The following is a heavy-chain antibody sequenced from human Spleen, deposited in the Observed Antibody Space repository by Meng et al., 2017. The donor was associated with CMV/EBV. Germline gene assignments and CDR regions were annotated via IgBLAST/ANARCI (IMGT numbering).Heavy chain of an antibody. Sequence: GGSLRLSCAASGFTFSSYAMHWVRQAPGKGLEWVAVISYDGSNKYYADSVKGRFTISRDNSKNTLYLQMNSLRAEDTAVYYCARIRGGDNSYFDYWGQGTLVTVSS. CDR3: ARIRGGDNSYFDY. D-gene: IGHD2-21*01. CDR2: ISYDGSNK. V-gene: IGHV3-30*04. CDR1: GFTFSSYA. J-gene: IGHJ4*02.